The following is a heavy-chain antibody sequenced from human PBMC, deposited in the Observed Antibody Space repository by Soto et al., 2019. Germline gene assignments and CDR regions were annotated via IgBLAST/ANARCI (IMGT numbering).Heavy chain of an antibody. J-gene: IGHJ4*02. CDR2: INHSGST. Sequence: SETLSLTCAVYGGSFSGYYWSWIRQPPGNGLEWIGEINHSGSTNYNPSLKGRVTISVDTSKNQFSLKLSSVTAADTAVYYCARAEYSSSPSHGLIDYWGQGTLVTVSS. CDR3: ARAEYSSSPSHGLIDY. CDR1: GGSFSGYY. V-gene: IGHV4-34*01. D-gene: IGHD6-6*01.